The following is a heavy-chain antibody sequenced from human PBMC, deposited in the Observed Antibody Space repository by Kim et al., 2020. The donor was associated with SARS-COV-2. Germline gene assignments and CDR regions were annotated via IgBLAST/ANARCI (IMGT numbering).Heavy chain of an antibody. CDR2: ISSSSSYI. CDR1: GFTFSSYS. D-gene: IGHD3-22*01. V-gene: IGHV3-21*01. CDR3: ARAKYYYDSSGYYAFDI. Sequence: GGSLRLSCAASGFTFSSYSMNWVRQAPGKGLEWVSSISSSSSYIYYADSVKGRFTISRDNAKNSLYLQMNSMRAEDRAVYYCARAKYYYDSSGYYAFDIWGQGTMVTVSS. J-gene: IGHJ3*02.